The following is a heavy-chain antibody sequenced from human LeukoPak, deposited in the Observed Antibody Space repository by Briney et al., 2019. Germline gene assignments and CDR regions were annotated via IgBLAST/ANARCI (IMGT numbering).Heavy chain of an antibody. Sequence: GGSLRLSCAASGFTFSSYSMNWVRQAPGKGLEWVSSISSSSTYIYYADSVKGRFTISRDNAKNSVYLQMNSLRAEETAIYYCAELGITMIGGVWGKGTTVTISS. V-gene: IGHV3-21*01. CDR2: ISSSSTYI. J-gene: IGHJ6*04. CDR1: GFTFSSYS. D-gene: IGHD3-10*02. CDR3: AELGITMIGGV.